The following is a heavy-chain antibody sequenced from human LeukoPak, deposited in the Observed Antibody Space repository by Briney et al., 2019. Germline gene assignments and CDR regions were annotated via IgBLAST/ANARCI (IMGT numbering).Heavy chain of an antibody. Sequence: GGSLRLSCAASGFTFSNYWMTWVRQAPGKGLEWVAVIASDGRDKKYVDSVKGRFTISRENSKNTLYLQMNSLRAEDTAVYYCAKDGQIAAAAYYFDYWGQGTLVTVSS. J-gene: IGHJ4*02. CDR1: GFTFSNYW. CDR3: AKDGQIAAAAYYFDY. CDR2: IASDGRDK. D-gene: IGHD6-13*01. V-gene: IGHV3-30*18.